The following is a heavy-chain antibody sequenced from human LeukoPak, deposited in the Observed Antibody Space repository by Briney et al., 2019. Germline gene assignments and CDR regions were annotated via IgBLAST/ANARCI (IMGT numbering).Heavy chain of an antibody. V-gene: IGHV1-69*05. D-gene: IGHD1-26*01. CDR1: GGTFINYA. Sequence: ASVKVSCKTSGGTFINYAISWVRQAPGQGLEWMGGIIPIFGIANYVQKFQGRVTISTDESTTTAYMELSSLRSEDTAVYYCARVSSGSYAALDYWGQGTLVTVSS. J-gene: IGHJ4*02. CDR3: ARVSSGSYAALDY. CDR2: IIPIFGIA.